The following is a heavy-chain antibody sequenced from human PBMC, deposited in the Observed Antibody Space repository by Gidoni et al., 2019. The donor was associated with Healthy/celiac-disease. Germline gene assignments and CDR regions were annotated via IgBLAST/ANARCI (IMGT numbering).Heavy chain of an antibody. CDR3: AKDLGIVVVPRT. CDR2: ISGSGGST. D-gene: IGHD3-22*01. J-gene: IGHJ5*02. V-gene: IGHV3-23*01. Sequence: EVQLLESGGGLVQPGGSLRLSCAASGFTFSSYAMSWVRQAPGKGREWVSAISGSGGSTYYADSVKGRFTISRDNSKNTLYLQMNSLRAEDTAVYYCAKDLGIVVVPRTWGQGTLVTVSS. CDR1: GFTFSSYA.